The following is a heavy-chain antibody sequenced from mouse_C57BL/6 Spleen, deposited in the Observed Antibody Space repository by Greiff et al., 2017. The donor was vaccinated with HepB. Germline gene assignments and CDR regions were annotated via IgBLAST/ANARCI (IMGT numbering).Heavy chain of an antibody. Sequence: EVQGVESGGDLVKPGGSLKLSCAASGFTFSSYGMSWVRQTPDKRLEWVATISSGGSYTYYPDSVKGRFTISRDNAKNTLYLQMSSLKSEDTAMYYCARRRGDYHAMDYWGQGTSVTVSS. CDR3: ARRRGDYHAMDY. CDR1: GFTFSSYG. CDR2: ISSGGSYT. V-gene: IGHV5-6*01. J-gene: IGHJ4*01.